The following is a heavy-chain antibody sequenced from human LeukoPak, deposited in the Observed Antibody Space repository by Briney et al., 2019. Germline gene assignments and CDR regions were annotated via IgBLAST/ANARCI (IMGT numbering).Heavy chain of an antibody. D-gene: IGHD5-12*01. CDR2: IYYSGST. Sequence: PSETLSLTCTVSGGSISSYYWSWIRQPPGKGLEWIGYIYYSGSTNHNPSLKSRVTISVDTSKNQFSLKLSSVTAADTAVYYCAGGGYSLNYFDYWGQGTLVTVSS. J-gene: IGHJ4*02. V-gene: IGHV4-59*01. CDR3: AGGGYSLNYFDY. CDR1: GGSISSYY.